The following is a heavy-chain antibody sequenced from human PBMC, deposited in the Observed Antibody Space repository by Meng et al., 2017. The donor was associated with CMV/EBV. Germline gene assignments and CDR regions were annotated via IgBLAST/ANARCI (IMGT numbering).Heavy chain of an antibody. CDR2: ISWDGGST. J-gene: IGHJ4*02. Sequence: GESLKISCAASGFTFDDYTMHWVRQAPGKGLEWVSLISWDGGSTYYADSVKGRFTISRDNSKNSLYLQMNSLRTEDTALYYCAKDISYGGNGPFDYWGQGTLVTVPQ. CDR3: AKDISYGGNGPFDY. CDR1: GFTFDDYT. V-gene: IGHV3-43*01. D-gene: IGHD4-23*01.